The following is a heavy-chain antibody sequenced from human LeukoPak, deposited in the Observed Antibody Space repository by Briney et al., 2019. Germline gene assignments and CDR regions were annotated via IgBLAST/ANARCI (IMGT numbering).Heavy chain of an antibody. D-gene: IGHD3-10*01. J-gene: IGHJ4*02. CDR1: GFTFSSYW. V-gene: IGHV3-7*01. CDR2: IKQDGSEK. Sequence: PGGPLRLSCAASGFTFSSYWMSWVRQAPGKGLEWVANIKQDGSEKYYVDSVKGRFTISRDNAKNSLYLQMNSLRAEDTAVYYCARDFRITYYYGSGSYYLDYWGQGTLVTVSS. CDR3: ARDFRITYYYGSGSYYLDY.